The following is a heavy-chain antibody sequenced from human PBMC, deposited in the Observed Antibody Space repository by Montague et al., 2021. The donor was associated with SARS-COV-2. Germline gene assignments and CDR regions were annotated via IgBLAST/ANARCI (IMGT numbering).Heavy chain of an antibody. CDR1: GGSISSGGYY. D-gene: IGHD1-1*01. J-gene: IGHJ6*02. Sequence: SETLSLTCTVSGGSISSGGYYWGWVRQTPGKGLEWIASIDHSGNTYDNPSLMSRVTISVDTSKNQFSLKVTSVTAADTAVYYCARQRCSTSNCYYYYYGLDVWGQGTTVTVSS. CDR3: ARQRCSTSNCYYYYYGLDV. CDR2: IDHSGNT. V-gene: IGHV4-39*01.